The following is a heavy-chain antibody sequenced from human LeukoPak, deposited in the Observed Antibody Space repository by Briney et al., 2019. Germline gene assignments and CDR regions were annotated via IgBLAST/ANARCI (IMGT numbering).Heavy chain of an antibody. Sequence: PGGSLRLSCAASGFTFSSYAMSWVRQAPGKGLEWVSAISGSGGSTYYADSVKGRFTISRDNSKNTLYLQMNSLRAEDTAVYYCAKAGSIFGVVSRYYYYYGMDVWGQGTTVTVSS. V-gene: IGHV3-23*01. J-gene: IGHJ6*02. CDR3: AKAGSIFGVVSRYYYYYGMDV. CDR2: ISGSGGST. CDR1: GFTFSSYA. D-gene: IGHD3-3*01.